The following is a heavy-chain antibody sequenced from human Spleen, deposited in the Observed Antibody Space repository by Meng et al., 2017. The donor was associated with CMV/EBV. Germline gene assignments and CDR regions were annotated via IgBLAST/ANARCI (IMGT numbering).Heavy chain of an antibody. CDR2: ISAYNGNT. V-gene: IGHV1-18*01. Sequence: CKASGYTFSSYGISWVRQAPGQGLEWMGRISAYNGNTDYAQKVQGRVTMTTDTSTSTAYMELRSLRPDDTAVYYCAIFSRTEGFDPWGQGTLVTVSS. CDR1: GYTFSSYG. CDR3: AIFSRTEGFDP. D-gene: IGHD3-3*02. J-gene: IGHJ5*02.